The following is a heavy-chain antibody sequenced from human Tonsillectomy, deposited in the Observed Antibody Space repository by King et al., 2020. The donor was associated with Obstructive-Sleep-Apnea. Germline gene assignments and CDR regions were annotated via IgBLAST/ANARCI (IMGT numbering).Heavy chain of an antibody. Sequence: QLQESGPGLVKPSETLSLTCTVSGGAISSYYWSWIRQPAGKGLEWIGRIYTSGSTNYNPPLKSRVTMSVDTSKNQFSRKLSSVTAADTAVYYCARAGYSGYDYVNYFDYWGQGTLVTVSS. V-gene: IGHV4-4*07. CDR1: GGAISSYY. D-gene: IGHD5-12*01. CDR3: ARAGYSGYDYVNYFDY. CDR2: IYTSGST. J-gene: IGHJ4*02.